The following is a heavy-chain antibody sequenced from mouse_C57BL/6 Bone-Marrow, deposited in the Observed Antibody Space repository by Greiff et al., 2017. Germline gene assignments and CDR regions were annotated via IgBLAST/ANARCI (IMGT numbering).Heavy chain of an antibody. CDR2: INPNNGGT. V-gene: IGHV1-26*01. CDR1: GYTFTDYY. J-gene: IGHJ2*01. Sequence: EVQLQQSGPELVKPGASVKISCKASGYTFTDYYMNWVKQSHGKSLEWIGDINPNNGGTSYNQKFKGKATLTVDKSSSTAYMALRSLTSEDSAVYYCARYSNSYYFDYWGKGTTLTVSS. CDR3: ARYSNSYYFDY. D-gene: IGHD2-5*01.